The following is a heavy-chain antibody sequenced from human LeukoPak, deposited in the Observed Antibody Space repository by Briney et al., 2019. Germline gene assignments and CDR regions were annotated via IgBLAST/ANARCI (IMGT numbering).Heavy chain of an antibody. CDR3: ARDRSLGYYYYGSGTFDY. D-gene: IGHD3-10*01. CDR1: GYTFTSYG. Sequence: ASVKVSCKASGYTFTSYGISWVRQAPGQGLEWMGWISAYNGNTNYAQKLQGRVTMTTDTSTSTAYMELRSLRSDDTAVYYCARDRSLGYYYYGSGTFDYWGQGTLVTVSS. V-gene: IGHV1-18*01. J-gene: IGHJ4*02. CDR2: ISAYNGNT.